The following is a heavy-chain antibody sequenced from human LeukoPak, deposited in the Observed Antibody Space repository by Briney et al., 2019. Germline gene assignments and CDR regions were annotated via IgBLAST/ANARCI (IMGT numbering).Heavy chain of an antibody. Sequence: SETLSLTCSVSGGSISRSFRFWAWIRQPPGKGLEWIGTIYYTGTTYYNPSLEGRAAMSIDTSQNQFSLEVTSVTAADTAVYYCARHFPSSTRSEHFNPWGQGALVTVSS. CDR2: IYYTGTT. J-gene: IGHJ5*02. D-gene: IGHD3-3*01. V-gene: IGHV4-39*01. CDR1: GGSISRSFRF. CDR3: ARHFPSSTRSEHFNP.